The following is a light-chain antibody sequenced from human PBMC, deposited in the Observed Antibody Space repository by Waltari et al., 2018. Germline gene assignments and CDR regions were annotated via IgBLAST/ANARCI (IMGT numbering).Light chain of an antibody. CDR3: HQYNNWPRT. J-gene: IGKJ1*01. V-gene: IGKV3-15*01. CDR2: GAS. CDR1: QSVGSK. Sequence: EIVMTQSPATLSVSPGERATLSCRASQSVGSKLAWYQQKTGQAPRLLIYGASTRATGIPARFSGSGSGTEFTLTISSLQSEDFAVYYCHQYNNWPRTFGQGTKVEIK.